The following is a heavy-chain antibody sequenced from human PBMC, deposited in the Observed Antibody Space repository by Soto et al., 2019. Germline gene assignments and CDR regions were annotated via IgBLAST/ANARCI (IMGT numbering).Heavy chain of an antibody. CDR2: MNPNSGNT. J-gene: IGHJ6*02. D-gene: IGHD3-16*01. CDR3: AREGASGMDV. Sequence: ASAKVSCKATGYTFTSYDINWVRQATGQGLEWMGWMNPNSGNTGYAQKFQGRIAMTRNTSISTAYMELSSLRSEDTAVYYCAREGASGMDVWGQGTTVTVSS. V-gene: IGHV1-8*01. CDR1: GYTFTSYD.